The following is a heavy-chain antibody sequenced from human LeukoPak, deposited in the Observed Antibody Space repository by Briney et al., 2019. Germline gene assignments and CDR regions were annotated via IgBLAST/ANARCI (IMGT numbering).Heavy chain of an antibody. CDR3: ARGRGSSWYYFDS. Sequence: SETLSLTCTVSGGSISSYYWSWVRQPAGKGLEWIGGIYASGNTNYNPSLKGRVTMTVDTSKNQFSLNLSSVTAADTAVYYCARGRGSSWYYFDSWGQGTLVTVSS. J-gene: IGHJ4*02. V-gene: IGHV4-4*07. CDR1: GGSISSYY. D-gene: IGHD6-13*01. CDR2: IYASGNT.